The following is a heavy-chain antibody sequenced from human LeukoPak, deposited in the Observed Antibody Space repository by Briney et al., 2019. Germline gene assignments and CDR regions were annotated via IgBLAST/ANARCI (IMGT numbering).Heavy chain of an antibody. CDR1: GFTFSSYA. CDR3: ARDIDNGDYVVY. V-gene: IGHV3-23*01. Sequence: GGSLRLSCAASGFTFSSYAMSWVRQAPGMGLEWVSSIGSSGDITYYADSVKGRFTISRDNSKNTLYLQMNSLRAEDTAVYYCARDIDNGDYVVYWGQGTLVTVSS. J-gene: IGHJ4*02. CDR2: IGSSGDIT. D-gene: IGHD4-17*01.